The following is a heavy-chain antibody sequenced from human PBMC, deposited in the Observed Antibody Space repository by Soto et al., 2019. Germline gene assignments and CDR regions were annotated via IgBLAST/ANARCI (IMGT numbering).Heavy chain of an antibody. CDR1: GYTFTSYA. CDR3: AMVDVYVTPSPQDV. J-gene: IGHJ6*02. Sequence: ASVKVSCKASGYTFTSYAISWVRQAPGQGLERMGWINTYNGNTNYAQNVQGRVTLTTDTSTSTAYMELRSLRSNDTAIYYCAMVDVYVTPSPQDVWGQGTTVTVSS. CDR2: INTYNGNT. D-gene: IGHD3-16*01. V-gene: IGHV1-18*01.